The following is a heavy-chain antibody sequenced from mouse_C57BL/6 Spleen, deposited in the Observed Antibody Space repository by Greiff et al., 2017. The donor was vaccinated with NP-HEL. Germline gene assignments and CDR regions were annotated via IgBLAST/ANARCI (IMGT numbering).Heavy chain of an antibody. CDR2: IYPGDGDT. CDR3: SRLRGITTVDYAMDY. D-gene: IGHD1-1*01. J-gene: IGHJ4*01. CDR1: GYTFSSYW. Sequence: VQLQQSGAELVKPGASVKISCKASGYTFSSYWLNWVKQRPGKGLEWIGQIYPGDGDTNSNGKFKGKATLTADKSASTAYMQLSSLTSEYSAVYFCSRLRGITTVDYAMDYWGQGTSVTVSS. V-gene: IGHV1-80*01.